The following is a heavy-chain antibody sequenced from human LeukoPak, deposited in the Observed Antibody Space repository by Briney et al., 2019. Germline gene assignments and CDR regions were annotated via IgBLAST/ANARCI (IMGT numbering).Heavy chain of an antibody. V-gene: IGHV3-33*02. CDR3: ARGRDGYNYYYYYYMDV. CDR2: MWYDGSIK. J-gene: IGHJ6*03. CDR1: GFTFSNYG. Sequence: GRSLRLSCAASGFTFSNYGVHWVRQAPGKGLEWLAIMWYDGSIKYYADSAKGRFTISRDNSKNTVFLQMNSLRAEDTAVYYCARGRDGYNYYYYYYMDVWGKGATVTVSS. D-gene: IGHD5-24*01.